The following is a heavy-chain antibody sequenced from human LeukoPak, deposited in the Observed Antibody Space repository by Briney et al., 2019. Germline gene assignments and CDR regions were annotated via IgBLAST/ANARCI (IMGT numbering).Heavy chain of an antibody. Sequence: GGSLRLSCAASGFTYSSYAMSWVRQAPGRGLEWVSSIRGSGESTYYTDSVKGRFTISRDNSQNTLYLQMNSLRSEDTAVYYCAQVRADFGRYFGSWGRGTLVTVSS. CDR2: IRGSGEST. CDR3: AQVRADFGRYFGS. V-gene: IGHV3-23*01. D-gene: IGHD3-9*01. CDR1: GFTYSSYA. J-gene: IGHJ4*02.